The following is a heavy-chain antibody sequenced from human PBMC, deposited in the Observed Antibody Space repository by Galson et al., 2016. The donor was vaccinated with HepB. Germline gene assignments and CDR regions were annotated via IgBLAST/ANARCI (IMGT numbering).Heavy chain of an antibody. J-gene: IGHJ3*02. CDR3: ARDPGRTTIEYAFDI. CDR1: GFPFSFYL. CDR2: IERVGSQ. Sequence: SLRLSCAASGFPFSFYLMAWVRQAPGKGLEWVASIERVGSQYVDSVTGRFTISRDNTKNSLYLQMNSLRAEDTAIYYCARDPGRTTIEYAFDIWGQGTMVTVSS. D-gene: IGHD1-26*01. V-gene: IGHV3-7*01.